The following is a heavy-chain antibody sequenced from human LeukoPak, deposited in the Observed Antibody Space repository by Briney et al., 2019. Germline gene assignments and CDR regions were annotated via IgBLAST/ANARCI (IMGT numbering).Heavy chain of an antibody. J-gene: IGHJ5*02. V-gene: IGHV4-39*07. Sequence: SETLSLTCTVSGDSISSSSNNFYWGWIRQPPGKGLEWVGSLYYGGSPYCNPSLTSRVTMSVDTSKNQFSLKLSSVTAADTAVYYCARLNDCSPSSCFSRWIDPWGQGTQVTVSS. CDR3: ARLNDCSPSSCFSRWIDP. D-gene: IGHD2-2*01. CDR2: LYYGGSP. CDR1: GDSISSSSNNFY.